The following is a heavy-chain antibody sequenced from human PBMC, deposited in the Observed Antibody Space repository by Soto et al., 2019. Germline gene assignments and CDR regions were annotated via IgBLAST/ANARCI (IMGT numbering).Heavy chain of an antibody. J-gene: IGHJ4*02. Sequence: HPGGPLRLSCSASGFTFSSYAMHWVRQAPGKGLEYVSAISNNGGSTYYADSVKGRFTISRDNSKNTLYLQVNSLSAEDTAVYYCARENYGAHYFDYWGQGTLVTVSS. CDR1: GFTFSSYA. D-gene: IGHD4-17*01. CDR2: ISNNGGST. V-gene: IGHV3-64*04. CDR3: ARENYGAHYFDY.